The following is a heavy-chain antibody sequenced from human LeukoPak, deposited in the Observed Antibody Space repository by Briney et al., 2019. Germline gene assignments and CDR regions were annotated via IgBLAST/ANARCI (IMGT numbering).Heavy chain of an antibody. J-gene: IGHJ4*02. CDR3: ARGWGAYGSGSYYPPAY. V-gene: IGHV3-64*01. CDR1: GFTFSSYA. Sequence: GGSLRLSCAASGFTFSSYAMHWVRQAPGKGLEYVSAISSNGGSTYYANSVKGRFTISRDNSKNTLYLQMGSLRAEDMAVYYCARGWGAYGSGSYYPPAYWGQGTLVTVSS. CDR2: ISSNGGST. D-gene: IGHD3-10*01.